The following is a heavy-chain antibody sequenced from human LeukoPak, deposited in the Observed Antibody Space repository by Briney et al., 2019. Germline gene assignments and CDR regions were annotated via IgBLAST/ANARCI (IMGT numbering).Heavy chain of an antibody. CDR2: VYQSGTT. CDR3: ARIFIRNGYSSYFDC. Sequence: SETLSLTCTVSGFSISSGHYWGWVRQPPGAGLEWIGSVYQSGTTYYNPSLKSRVTTSVDMSKNQFSLRLRPVTTADTAVYYCARIFIRNGYSSYFDCWGQGTLVTVSS. J-gene: IGHJ4*02. V-gene: IGHV4-38-2*02. CDR1: GFSISSGHY. D-gene: IGHD5-18*01.